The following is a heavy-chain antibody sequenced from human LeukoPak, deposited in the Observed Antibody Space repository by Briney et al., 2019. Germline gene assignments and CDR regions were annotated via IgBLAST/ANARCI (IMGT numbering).Heavy chain of an antibody. Sequence: PGGSLRLSFAASGFTFSSYGMNWVRQAPGKGLEWVSYISSSSSTIYYADSVKGQFTISRDNAKSSLYLQMNSLRAEDTAVYYCARASYPSTYQLLDYWGQGTLVTVSS. V-gene: IGHV3-48*01. J-gene: IGHJ4*02. CDR2: ISSSSSTI. D-gene: IGHD2-2*01. CDR3: ARASYPSTYQLLDY. CDR1: GFTFSSYG.